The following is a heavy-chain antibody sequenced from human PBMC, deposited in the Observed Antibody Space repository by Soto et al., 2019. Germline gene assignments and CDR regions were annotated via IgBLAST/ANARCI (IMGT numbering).Heavy chain of an antibody. V-gene: IGHV3-30*18. Sequence: GSLRLSCAASGXTLSSYWMDWVRRAPGKGLEWVAVISYDGSNKYYEDSVKGRFTISRDNSKNTLYLQMNRMRAEDTAVYYCAKDGPILAVDGLFNYWGQGTLLTVS. J-gene: IGHJ4*02. CDR1: GXTLSSYW. CDR3: AKDGPILAVDGLFNY. CDR2: ISYDGSNK. D-gene: IGHD6-19*01.